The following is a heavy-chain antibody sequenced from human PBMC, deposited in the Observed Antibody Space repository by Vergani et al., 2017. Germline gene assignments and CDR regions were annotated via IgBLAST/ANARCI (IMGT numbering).Heavy chain of an antibody. D-gene: IGHD3-10*01. CDR1: GASINNDFYY. CDR3: ARHRGSGGFFPSSYFYGMDV. Sequence: QVQLQESGPGLVKPSQTLSLTCTVSGASINNDFYYWHWIRQPAGKGLEWIGRIYVSGITYYNSSLQSRVSMSVDTSKNQFSLTLTSVTAADTAVYYCARHRGSGGFFPSSYFYGMDVWVHGTTVAVSS. J-gene: IGHJ6*02. V-gene: IGHV4-61*02. CDR2: IYVSGIT.